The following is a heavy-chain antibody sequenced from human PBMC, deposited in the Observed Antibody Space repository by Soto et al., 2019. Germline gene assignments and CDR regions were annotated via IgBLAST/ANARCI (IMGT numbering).Heavy chain of an antibody. Sequence: SVKVSCKASGGTFSSYTISWVRQAPGQGLEWMGRIIPILGIANYAQKFQGRVTITADESTSTAYMELSSLRSEDTAVYYCVVDYDSSGGGVDYWGQGTLVTVSS. CDR2: IIPILGIA. CDR1: GGTFSSYT. D-gene: IGHD3-22*01. V-gene: IGHV1-69*02. CDR3: VVDYDSSGGGVDY. J-gene: IGHJ4*02.